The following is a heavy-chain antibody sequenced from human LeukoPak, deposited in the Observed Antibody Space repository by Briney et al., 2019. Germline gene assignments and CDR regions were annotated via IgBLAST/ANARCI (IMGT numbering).Heavy chain of an antibody. Sequence: GASVKVSCKASGYTFTSYDISWVRQAPGQGLEWMGWISGDNGNTNYPQKLQGRVTMTTDTSTSTAYMELRSLRSDDTAVYYCARIPYCSGGSCYFRPNNWFDPWGQGTLVTVSS. CDR3: ARIPYCSGGSCYFRPNNWFDP. J-gene: IGHJ5*02. CDR1: GYTFTSYD. CDR2: ISGDNGNT. D-gene: IGHD2-15*01. V-gene: IGHV1-18*01.